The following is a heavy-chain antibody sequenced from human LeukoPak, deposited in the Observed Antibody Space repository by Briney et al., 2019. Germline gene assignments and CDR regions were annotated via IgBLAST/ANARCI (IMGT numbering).Heavy chain of an antibody. CDR1: GGTFSNYA. J-gene: IGHJ4*02. D-gene: IGHD5-18*01. CDR2: IIPILDTV. CDR3: ARAGYGF. V-gene: IGHV1-69*13. Sequence: ASVNVSCKASGGTFSNYAISWVRQAPGHGLEWMGGIIPILDTVNNAQKFQGRVTITADESTSTAYMELSSLRSEDTAVYYCARAGYGFWGQGTLVTVSS.